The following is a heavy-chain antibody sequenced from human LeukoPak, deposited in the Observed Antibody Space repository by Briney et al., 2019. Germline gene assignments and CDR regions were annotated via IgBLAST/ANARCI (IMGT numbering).Heavy chain of an antibody. CDR3: ATHRRSGSGGSENAFEI. V-gene: IGHV4-59*08. J-gene: IGHJ3*02. D-gene: IGHD5-12*01. CDR1: GGSISSYY. Sequence: SETLSLTCTVSGGSISSYYWSWIRQPPGKGLEWIGYIFYSGSTTTYNPSLKSRVTISGDTSKNQFSLKLNSVTAADTAIYYCATHRRSGSGGSENAFEIWGQGTMVTVSS. CDR2: IFYSGSTT.